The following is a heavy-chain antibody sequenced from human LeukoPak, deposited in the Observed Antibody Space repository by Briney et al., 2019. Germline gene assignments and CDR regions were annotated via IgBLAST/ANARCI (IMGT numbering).Heavy chain of an antibody. CDR1: GGTFSSYA. V-gene: IGHV1-46*01. Sequence: ASVKVSCKASGGTFSSYAISWVRQAPGQGLEWMGIINPSGGSTNYAQKFQGRVTMTGDTSTSTVYMELSSLRSEDTAVYYCARGDCRGDCRIDDNWGQGTLVTVSS. CDR2: INPSGGST. CDR3: ARGDCRGDCRIDDN. J-gene: IGHJ4*02. D-gene: IGHD2-21*02.